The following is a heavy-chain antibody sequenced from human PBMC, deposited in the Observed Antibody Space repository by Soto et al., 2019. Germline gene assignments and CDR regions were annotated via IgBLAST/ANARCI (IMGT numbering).Heavy chain of an antibody. CDR1: GFTFSSYA. CDR2: ISGSGGST. V-gene: IGHV3-23*01. J-gene: IGHJ6*02. D-gene: IGHD3-9*01. CDR3: AKNRDDILTGYYDYYGMDV. Sequence: GGSLRLSCAASGFTFSSYAMSWVRQAPGKGLEWVSAISGSGGSTYYADSVKGRFTISRDNSKNTLCLQMNSLRAEDTAVYYCAKNRDDILTGYYDYYGMDVWGRGTTVTVSS.